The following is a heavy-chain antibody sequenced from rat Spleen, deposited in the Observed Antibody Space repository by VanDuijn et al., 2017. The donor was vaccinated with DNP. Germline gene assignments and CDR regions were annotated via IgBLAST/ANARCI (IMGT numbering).Heavy chain of an antibody. Sequence: EVQLVESGGGLVQPGRSMKLSCAASGFTFSDHNMAWVRQAPKTSLEGVATISYDGSSIYYRDSVKCRFTISRDNAQNTLYLQMNSLRSEDTATYYCVREDKGVDAWGQGTSVTVSS. D-gene: IGHD2-2*01. J-gene: IGHJ4*01. V-gene: IGHV5-7*01. CDR1: GFTFSDHN. CDR2: ISYDGSSI. CDR3: VREDKGVDA.